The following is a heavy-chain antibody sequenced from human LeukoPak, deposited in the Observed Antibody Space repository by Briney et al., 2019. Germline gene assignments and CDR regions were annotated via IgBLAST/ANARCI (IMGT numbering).Heavy chain of an antibody. CDR3: AKALGITIFGVVSYYFDY. V-gene: IGHV3-23*01. J-gene: IGHJ4*02. CDR1: GFTFSSYA. CDR2: ISDSGGST. Sequence: GGSLRLSCAASGFTFSSYAMSWVRQAPGKGLEWVSAISDSGGSTYYADSVKGRFTISRDNSKNTLYLQMKSLRAEDTAVYYCAKALGITIFGVVSYYFDYWGQGTLVTVSS. D-gene: IGHD3-3*01.